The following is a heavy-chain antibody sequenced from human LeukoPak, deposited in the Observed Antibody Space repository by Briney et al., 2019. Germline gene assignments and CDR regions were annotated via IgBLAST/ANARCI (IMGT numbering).Heavy chain of an antibody. CDR3: ARLAGMMDTAIDPAFDY. J-gene: IGHJ4*02. CDR1: GGSISSYY. Sequence: SETLSLTCTVSGGSISSYYWSWIRQPPGKGLEWIGYIYYSGSTNYNPSLKSRVTISVDTSKNQFSLKLSSVTAADTAVYYCARLAGMMDTAIDPAFDYWGQGTLVTVSS. V-gene: IGHV4-59*01. D-gene: IGHD5-18*01. CDR2: IYYSGST.